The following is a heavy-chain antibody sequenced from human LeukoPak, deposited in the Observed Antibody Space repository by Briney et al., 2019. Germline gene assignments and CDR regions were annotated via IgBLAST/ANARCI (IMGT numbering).Heavy chain of an antibody. J-gene: IGHJ4*02. CDR1: GFTFSSYG. CDR2: IQYDGSNK. CDR3: AKYRSTSCYLDY. V-gene: IGHV3-30*02. D-gene: IGHD2-2*01. Sequence: GGSLRLSCAASGFTFSSYGMHWVRQAPGKGLEWVAFIQYDGSNKDYADSVKGRFTISRDNSKNTLYLQMNSLRAEDTAVYYCAKYRSTSCYLDYWGQGTLVTVSS.